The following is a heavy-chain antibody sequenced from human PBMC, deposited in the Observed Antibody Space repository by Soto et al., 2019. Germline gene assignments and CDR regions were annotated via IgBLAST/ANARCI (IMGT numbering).Heavy chain of an antibody. CDR3: AKAHYGGNSLYYYYGMDV. CDR2: ISGSGGST. Sequence: EVQLLESGGGLVQPGGSLRLSCAASGFTFSSYAMSWVRQAPGKGLEWVSAISGSGGSTYYADSVKGRFTISRDNSKNTLYLQMNSQRDEDTAVYYCAKAHYGGNSLYYYYGMDVWGQGTTVTVS. D-gene: IGHD2-21*02. CDR1: GFTFSSYA. V-gene: IGHV3-23*01. J-gene: IGHJ6*02.